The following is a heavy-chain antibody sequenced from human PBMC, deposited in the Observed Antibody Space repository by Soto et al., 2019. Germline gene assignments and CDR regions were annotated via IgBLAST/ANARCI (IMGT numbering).Heavy chain of an antibody. Sequence: SETLSLTCAVYGGFLSESYWTWIRQPPGKGLEWIGGINHVGGTNYNPSLKSRVTMSVDTSQNQFSLRLISVTAADTAMYFCVRIRYQLPSSVLWLDPWGQGTPVTVSS. D-gene: IGHD3-16*01. J-gene: IGHJ5*02. V-gene: IGHV4-34*01. CDR2: INHVGGT. CDR1: GGFLSESY. CDR3: VRIRYQLPSSVLWLDP.